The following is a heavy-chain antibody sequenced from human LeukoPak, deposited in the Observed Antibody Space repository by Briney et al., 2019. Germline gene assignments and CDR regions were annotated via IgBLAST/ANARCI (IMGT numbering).Heavy chain of an antibody. V-gene: IGHV3-7*01. D-gene: IGHD7-27*01. CDR2: INQDGSEK. J-gene: IGHJ4*02. CDR1: GFTFSSYW. Sequence: GSLRLSCAASGFTFSSYWMSWVRQAPGKGLEWVANINQDGSEKYYVDSVKGRFTISRDNAKNSLYLQMNSLRAEDTAVYYCARKGANWAKSYYFDYWGQGTLATVSS. CDR3: ARKGANWAKSYYFDY.